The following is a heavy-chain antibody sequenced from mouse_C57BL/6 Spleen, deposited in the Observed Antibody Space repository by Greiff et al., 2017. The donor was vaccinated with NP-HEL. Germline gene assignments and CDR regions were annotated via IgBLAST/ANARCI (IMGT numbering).Heavy chain of an antibody. J-gene: IGHJ4*01. CDR3: ARPSDGYSSYYAMDY. Sequence: EVQVVESGGGLVKPGGSLKLSCAASGFTFSDYGMHWVRPAPEKGLEWVAYISSGSSTIYYADPVKGRFTISSDNAKNTLFLQMTSLRSEDTAMYYCARPSDGYSSYYAMDYWGQGTSVTVSS. V-gene: IGHV5-17*01. D-gene: IGHD2-3*01. CDR1: GFTFSDYG. CDR2: ISSGSSTI.